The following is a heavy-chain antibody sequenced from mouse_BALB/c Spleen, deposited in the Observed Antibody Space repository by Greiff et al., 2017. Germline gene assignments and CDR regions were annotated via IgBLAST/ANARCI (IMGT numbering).Heavy chain of an antibody. Sequence: EVKLLESGPGLVKPSQSLSLTCTVTGYSITSDYAWNWIRQFPGNKLEWMGYISYSGSTSYNPSLKSRISITRDTSKNQFFLQLNSVTTEDTATYYCAQTARATFAYWGQGTLVTVSA. CDR2: ISYSGST. CDR3: AQTARATFAY. J-gene: IGHJ3*01. CDR1: GYSITSDYA. D-gene: IGHD3-2*01. V-gene: IGHV3-2*02.